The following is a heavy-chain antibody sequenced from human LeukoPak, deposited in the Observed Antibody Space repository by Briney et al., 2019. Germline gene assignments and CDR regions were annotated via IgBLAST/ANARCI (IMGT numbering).Heavy chain of an antibody. J-gene: IGHJ4*02. CDR2: IYSSGST. CDR1: GGSISAYH. CDR3: ARLGGSSFKD. D-gene: IGHD6-6*01. Sequence: PGTLSLTCSVSGGSISAYHWSWIRQPPGKGLECIWYIYSSGSTNYNPSLKSRVTISIDTSKNQFSLQLSSVTAADTAVYYCARLGGSSFKDWGQGTLVTVSS. V-gene: IGHV4-4*09.